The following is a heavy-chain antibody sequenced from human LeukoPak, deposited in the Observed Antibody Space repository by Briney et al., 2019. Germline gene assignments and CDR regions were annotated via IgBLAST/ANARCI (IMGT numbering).Heavy chain of an antibody. D-gene: IGHD4-17*01. CDR1: GGSISSSGYY. Sequence: SETLSLTCTVSGGSISSSGYYWGWIRQPPGKGLEWIGYIYYSGSTNYNPSLKSRVTISVDTSKNQFSLKLSSVTAADTAVFYCARDRGGYFDLWGRGTLVTVSS. CDR2: IYYSGST. J-gene: IGHJ2*01. V-gene: IGHV4-61*08. CDR3: ARDRGGYFDL.